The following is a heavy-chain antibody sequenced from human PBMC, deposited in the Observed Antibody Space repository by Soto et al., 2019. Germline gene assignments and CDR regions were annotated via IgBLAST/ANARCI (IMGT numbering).Heavy chain of an antibody. CDR1: GFTFSDYA. CDR2: MSGRGGSV. V-gene: IGHV3-23*01. J-gene: IGHJ4*02. D-gene: IGHD6-13*01. Sequence: EVQLLESGGGLVQPGGSLRLSCAGSGFTFSDYAISWVRQAPGKGLEWVSAMSGRGGSVYYADSVKGRFTISRDNSKNTVYLKMSSPRGEDTAIYYCAKTFGSNWLLDYWGRGTLVTVSS. CDR3: AKTFGSNWLLDY.